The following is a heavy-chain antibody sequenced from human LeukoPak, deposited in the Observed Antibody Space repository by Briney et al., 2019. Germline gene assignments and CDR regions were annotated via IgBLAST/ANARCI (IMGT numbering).Heavy chain of an antibody. V-gene: IGHV1-8*01. CDR1: GYTFTSYD. Sequence: ASVKVSCKASGYTFTSYDINWVRQATGQGLEWMGWMNPNSGNTGYAQKFQGRVTMTRNTSISTAYTELSSLRSEDTAVYYCARGSRGIAARRFDAFDIWGQGTMVTVSS. CDR2: MNPNSGNT. D-gene: IGHD6-6*01. CDR3: ARGSRGIAARRFDAFDI. J-gene: IGHJ3*02.